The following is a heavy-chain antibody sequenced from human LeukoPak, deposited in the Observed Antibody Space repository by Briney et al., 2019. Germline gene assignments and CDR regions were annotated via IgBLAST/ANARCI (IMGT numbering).Heavy chain of an antibody. CDR2: ISGCGGST. CDR1: GFTFSSYA. J-gene: IGHJ4*02. V-gene: IGHV3-23*01. Sequence: PGGSLRLSCAASGFTFSSYAMSWVRQAPGKGLEWVSAISGCGGSTYYADSVKGRFTISRDNSKNTLYLQMNSLRAEDTAVYYCAKDHHSTSCTDYWGQGTLVTVSS. D-gene: IGHD2-2*01. CDR3: AKDHHSTSCTDY.